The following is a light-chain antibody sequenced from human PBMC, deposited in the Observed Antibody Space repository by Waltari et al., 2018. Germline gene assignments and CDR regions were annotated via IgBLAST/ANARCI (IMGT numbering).Light chain of an antibody. V-gene: IGKV3-11*01. CDR3: QQRITWPIT. Sequence: EIVLTQSPGTLSLSPGERATLSCRASQSVSSYLAWYQQKPGQAPRRLIYDTSNRATGIPARFSGSGSGTDFTLTISSLEPEDFAVYHCQQRITWPITFGQGTRLEIK. CDR1: QSVSSY. J-gene: IGKJ5*01. CDR2: DTS.